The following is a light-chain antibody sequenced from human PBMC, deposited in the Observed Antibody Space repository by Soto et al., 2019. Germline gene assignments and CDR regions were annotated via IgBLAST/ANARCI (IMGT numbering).Light chain of an antibody. V-gene: IGKV3-20*01. CDR1: QIISNNY. Sequence: EIVLTQSPGTLSLSPGERATLSCRASQIISNNYLAWYQQRPGQAPRLLIYGASSRAAGIPDRFSGSGSATEFTLTISRLEPEDFAVYYCQQYGSSPRTFGQGTKVDIK. CDR3: QQYGSSPRT. CDR2: GAS. J-gene: IGKJ1*01.